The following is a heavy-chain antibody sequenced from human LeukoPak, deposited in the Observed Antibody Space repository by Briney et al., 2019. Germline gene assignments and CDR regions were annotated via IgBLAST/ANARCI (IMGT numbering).Heavy chain of an antibody. Sequence: ASVKVSCTVSGYTLTELSMHWVRQAPGKGLEWMGGFDPEDGETIYAQKFQGRVTMTEDTSTDTAYMELSSLRSEDTAVYYCATDFSRIYGDYEGHPNFDYWGQGTLVTVSS. J-gene: IGHJ4*02. CDR3: ATDFSRIYGDYEGHPNFDY. V-gene: IGHV1-24*01. D-gene: IGHD4-17*01. CDR1: GYTLTELS. CDR2: FDPEDGET.